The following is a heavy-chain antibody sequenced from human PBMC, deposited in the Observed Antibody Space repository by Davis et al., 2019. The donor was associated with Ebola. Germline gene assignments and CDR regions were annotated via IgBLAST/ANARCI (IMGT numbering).Heavy chain of an antibody. V-gene: IGHV3-15*01. Sequence: PGGSLRLSCAASGFTFNNAWMSWVRKAPGKGLEWVGRIKSKTDGGATDYAAPVRCRFTISRDDSKNTLYLQMNSLKTEDTAVYYCVKWSYARFDYWGQGTLVTVSS. CDR2: IKSKTDGGAT. D-gene: IGHD1-26*01. CDR1: GFTFNNAW. J-gene: IGHJ4*02. CDR3: VKWSYARFDY.